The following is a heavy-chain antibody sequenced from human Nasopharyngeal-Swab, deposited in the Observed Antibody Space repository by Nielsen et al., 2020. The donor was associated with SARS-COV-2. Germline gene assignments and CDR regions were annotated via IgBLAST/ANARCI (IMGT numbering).Heavy chain of an antibody. CDR3: ATAAVAGNAGWFDP. D-gene: IGHD6-19*01. V-gene: IGHV1-24*01. Sequence: ASVKVSCTVSGYTLTELSMHWVRQAPGTGLEWMGGFDPEDGETIYAQKFQGRVTMTEDTSTDTAYMELSSLRSEDTAVYYCATAAVAGNAGWFDPWGQGTLVTVSS. CDR1: GYTLTELS. CDR2: FDPEDGET. J-gene: IGHJ5*02.